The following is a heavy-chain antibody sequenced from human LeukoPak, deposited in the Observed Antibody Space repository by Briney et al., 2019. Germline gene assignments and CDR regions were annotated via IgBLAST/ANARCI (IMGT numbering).Heavy chain of an antibody. Sequence: GGSLRLSCAASGFTFSTSWMHWDRQASGKGLEWVSHVSTDGSTTAYADSVKGRFTISRENAKNTVYLQMNSLRAEDTAVYYCARSIGYVESWGQGTLATVSS. CDR3: ARSIGYVES. CDR2: VSTDGSTT. V-gene: IGHV3-74*01. D-gene: IGHD5-18*01. CDR1: GFTFSTSW. J-gene: IGHJ5*02.